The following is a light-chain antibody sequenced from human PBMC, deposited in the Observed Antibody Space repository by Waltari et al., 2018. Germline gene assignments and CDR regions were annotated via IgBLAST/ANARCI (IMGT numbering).Light chain of an antibody. CDR2: KAS. Sequence: TCRASESVKNNLAWYQHQPGKAPKVLVHKASRLESGVPSRFSGSGYGTEFTLTISSLEPDDFATYYCQQYNTLPLTFGGGTKVEIK. CDR3: QQYNTLPLT. J-gene: IGKJ4*01. CDR1: ESVKNN. V-gene: IGKV1-5*03.